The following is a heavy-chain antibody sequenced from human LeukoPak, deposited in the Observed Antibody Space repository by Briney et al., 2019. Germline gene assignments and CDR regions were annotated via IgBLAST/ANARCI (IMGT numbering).Heavy chain of an antibody. CDR3: AKLEEQWLIDF. CDR1: GFTFSTSP. D-gene: IGHD6-19*01. Sequence: GGSLRLSCAASGFTFSTSPMSWVRQAPGKGLEWVPTISGSGGGTYSADSVKGRFTISRDNSKNTLYLQMNSLRADDTAIYYCAKLEEQWLIDFWGQGTLVTVSS. CDR2: ISGSGGGT. V-gene: IGHV3-23*01. J-gene: IGHJ4*02.